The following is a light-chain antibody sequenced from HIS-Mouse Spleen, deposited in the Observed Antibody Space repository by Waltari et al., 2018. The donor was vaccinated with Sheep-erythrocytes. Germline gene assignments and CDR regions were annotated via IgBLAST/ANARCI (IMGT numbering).Light chain of an antibody. Sequence: QSALTPPRSVSGSPGPSVTIPCPGTSSDVGGYNHFSWYQQHPGKAPKLMIYDVSKRPSGVPDRFSGSKSGNTASLTISGLQAEDEADYYCCSYAGSYNHVFATGTKVTVL. CDR2: DVS. J-gene: IGLJ1*01. CDR3: CSYAGSYNHV. V-gene: IGLV2-11*01. CDR1: SSDVGGYNH.